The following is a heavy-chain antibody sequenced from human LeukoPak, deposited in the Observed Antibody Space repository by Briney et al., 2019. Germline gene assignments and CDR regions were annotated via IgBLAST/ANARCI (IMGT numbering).Heavy chain of an antibody. CDR1: GYTFTSYG. D-gene: IGHD3-10*01. V-gene: IGHV1-69*04. CDR3: ARDGYYGSGSPNYYYYGMDV. Sequence: ASVKVSCKASGYTFTSYGISWVRQAPGQGLEWMGRIIPILGIANYAQKFQGRVTITADKSTSTAYMELSSLRSEDTAVYYCARDGYYGSGSPNYYYYGMDVWGQGTTVTVSS. J-gene: IGHJ6*02. CDR2: IIPILGIA.